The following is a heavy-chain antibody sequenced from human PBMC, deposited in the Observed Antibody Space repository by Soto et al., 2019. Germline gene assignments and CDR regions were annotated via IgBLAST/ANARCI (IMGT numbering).Heavy chain of an antibody. V-gene: IGHV4-30-4*01. Sequence: QVQLQESGPGLVKPSQTLSLTCTVSGGSISSGDYYWSWIRQPPGKGLEWIGYIYYSGSTYYNPSPQCRVTISVDTSKNQFPLKLRSVTAADTAVYYCARLYGSGSSPPYYFDYWGQGTLVTVSS. D-gene: IGHD3-10*01. CDR3: ARLYGSGSSPPYYFDY. CDR1: GGSISSGDYY. J-gene: IGHJ4*02. CDR2: IYYSGST.